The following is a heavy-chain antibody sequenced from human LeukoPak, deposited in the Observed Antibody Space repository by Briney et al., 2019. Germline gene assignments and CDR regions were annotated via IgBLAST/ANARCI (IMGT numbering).Heavy chain of an antibody. Sequence: GGSLRLSCAASGFTFSTYDMNWVRQGTGKGLEWVSGIGTAGDTHYLGSVKGRFTISRENAKNSLYLQMNSLRAGDTAVYYCARSAHCSGGSCYLNIYGIDVWGQGTTVTVSS. CDR1: GFTFSTYD. J-gene: IGHJ6*02. D-gene: IGHD2-15*01. CDR3: ARSAHCSGGSCYLNIYGIDV. V-gene: IGHV3-13*04. CDR2: IGTAGDT.